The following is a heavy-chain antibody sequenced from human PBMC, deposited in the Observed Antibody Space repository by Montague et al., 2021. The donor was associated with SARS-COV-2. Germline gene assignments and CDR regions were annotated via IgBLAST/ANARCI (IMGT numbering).Heavy chain of an antibody. CDR3: ARGGGYYNYGLDV. V-gene: IGHV4-59*01. Sequence: SETLSLTCTVSGGSISNYYWSWIRQPPGRGLEWIGYVYYSGSTDNSPSLKSRVTISLDTSKNQFSLKVTSVTAADTAVYYCARGGGYYNYGLDVWGPGTTVTVSS. CDR2: VYYSGST. J-gene: IGHJ6*02. D-gene: IGHD3-22*01. CDR1: GGSISNYY.